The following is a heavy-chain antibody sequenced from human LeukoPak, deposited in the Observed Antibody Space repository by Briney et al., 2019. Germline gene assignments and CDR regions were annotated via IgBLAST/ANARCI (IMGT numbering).Heavy chain of an antibody. V-gene: IGHV4-34*01. Sequence: KPSETLSLTCAVYGGSFSGYYWSWIRQPPGKGLEWIGEINHSGSTNYNPSLKSRVTISVDTSKNQFSLKLSSVTAADTAVYYCASYDILTGYFDYWGQGTLVTVSS. CDR1: GGSFSGYY. CDR2: INHSGST. J-gene: IGHJ4*02. D-gene: IGHD3-9*01. CDR3: ASYDILTGYFDY.